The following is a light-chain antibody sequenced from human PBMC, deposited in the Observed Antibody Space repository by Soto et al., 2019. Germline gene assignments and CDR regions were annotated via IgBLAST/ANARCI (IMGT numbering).Light chain of an antibody. CDR2: GAS. CDR3: QQYGRSPLT. Sequence: EIVMTQSPATLSVSPGERATLSCRASQSVSSNLAWYQQKPGQAPRLLIYGASIRATGIPGRFSGSGSGTEFTLTISSLEPEDFAVYYCQQYGRSPLTFGGGTKVDIK. CDR1: QSVSSN. V-gene: IGKV3-15*01. J-gene: IGKJ4*01.